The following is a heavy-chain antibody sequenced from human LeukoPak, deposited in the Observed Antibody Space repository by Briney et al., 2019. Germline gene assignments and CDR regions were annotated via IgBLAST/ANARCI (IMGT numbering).Heavy chain of an antibody. J-gene: IGHJ6*03. V-gene: IGHV1-69*13. Sequence: SVEVSYKVSGYTFSSSGISWLRQAPRQGLGWMGGIIPFFGIANYAQKFQGRVAITADESTSTACMELSSLRSEDTDVYYCARDEGRGYCSGGSCYRPYYYYYYYMDVWGKGTTVTVSS. CDR1: GYTFSSSG. CDR2: IIPFFGIA. CDR3: ARDEGRGYCSGGSCYRPYYYYYYYMDV. D-gene: IGHD2-15*01.